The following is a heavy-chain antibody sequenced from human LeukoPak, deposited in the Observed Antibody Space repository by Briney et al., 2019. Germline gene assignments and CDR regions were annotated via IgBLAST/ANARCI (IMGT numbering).Heavy chain of an antibody. J-gene: IGHJ4*02. CDR1: GGSIRSHY. D-gene: IGHD3-22*01. CDR3: ARDRGDYDSSGYYGYFDY. Sequence: SETLSLTCTVSGGSIRSHYWSWIRQPPGKELEWSGYIYYSGSTNYNPSLKRRVTISVDTSKNQFSLKLSSVAAADTAVYYCARDRGDYDSSGYYGYFDYWGQGALVTVSS. V-gene: IGHV4-59*11. CDR2: IYYSGST.